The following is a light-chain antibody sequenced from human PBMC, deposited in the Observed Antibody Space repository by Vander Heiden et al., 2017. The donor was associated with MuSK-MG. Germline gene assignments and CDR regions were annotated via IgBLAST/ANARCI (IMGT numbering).Light chain of an antibody. CDR1: QTISRF. J-gene: IGKJ5*01. Sequence: DIQLTQSPSSLSASVGDRVTITCRASQTISRFLNWYQQKPGKAPNLLISVASTLQSGVPSRFSGGGSGTDFTLTISSLQREDSATYYCQQSYSSPITFGQGTRVEIK. CDR2: VAS. CDR3: QQSYSSPIT. V-gene: IGKV1-39*01.